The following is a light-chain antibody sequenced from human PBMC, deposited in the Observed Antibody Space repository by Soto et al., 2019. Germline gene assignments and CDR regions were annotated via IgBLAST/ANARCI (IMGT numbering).Light chain of an antibody. V-gene: IGKV1-5*03. Sequence: IQMTQSPSTLSGSVGDRVIITCRASQSIGSWLAWYQQQPGKVPKLLIYTASTLQSGVPSRFSGSGSGAEFTLTISSLRPEDFGIYYCQQYENYWTFGQGTKVDIK. CDR3: QQYENYWT. J-gene: IGKJ1*01. CDR1: QSIGSW. CDR2: TAS.